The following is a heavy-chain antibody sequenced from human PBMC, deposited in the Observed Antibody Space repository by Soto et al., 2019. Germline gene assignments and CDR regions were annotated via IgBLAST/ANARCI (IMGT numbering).Heavy chain of an antibody. Sequence: VQLVESGGGVVQPGRSLRLSCAASGFTFSSYGMHWVRQAPGKGLEWVAVIWYDGSNKYYADSVKGRFTISRDNSKNTLYLQMNSLRAEDTAVYYCAGGTAAATKYFQHWGQGTLVTVSS. V-gene: IGHV3-33*01. CDR3: AGGTAAATKYFQH. J-gene: IGHJ1*01. D-gene: IGHD6-13*01. CDR1: GFTFSSYG. CDR2: IWYDGSNK.